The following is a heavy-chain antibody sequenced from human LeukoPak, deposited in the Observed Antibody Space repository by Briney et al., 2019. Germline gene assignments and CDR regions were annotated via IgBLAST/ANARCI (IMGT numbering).Heavy chain of an antibody. CDR2: INPSGGST. CDR3: ARDRHDYYYGMDV. CDR1: VYTFPSYY. Sequence: GSSVKVSCKASVYTFPSYYMHWVRQAPVQGLEWMGIINPSGGSTSYAQKFQGRVTMTRDTSTSTVYMELSSLRSEDTAVYYCARDRHDYYYGMDVWGQGTTVTVSS. V-gene: IGHV1-46*01. J-gene: IGHJ6*02.